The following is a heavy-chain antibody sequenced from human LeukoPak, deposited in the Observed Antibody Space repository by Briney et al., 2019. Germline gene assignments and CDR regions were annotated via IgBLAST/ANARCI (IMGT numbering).Heavy chain of an antibody. CDR2: IWYDGSNK. V-gene: IGHV3-33*01. CDR1: GFTFSSYG. J-gene: IGHJ4*01. D-gene: IGHD6-13*01. Sequence: GGSLRLSCAASGFTFSSYGMHWVRQAPGKGLEWVAVIWYDGSNKYYADSVKGRFTISRDNSKNTLYLQMNSLRAEDTAVYYCARDLCLSGYYFAYWGQEPWSPSPQ. CDR3: ARDLCLSGYYFAY.